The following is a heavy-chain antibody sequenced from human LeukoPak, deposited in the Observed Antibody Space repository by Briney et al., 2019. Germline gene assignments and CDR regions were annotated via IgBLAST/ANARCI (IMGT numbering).Heavy chain of an antibody. Sequence: SETLSLTCTVSGGSISSRNYYWHWIRQPAGKGLEWIGRIYTSGSTNYNPSLKSRVTISVDTSKNQFSLKLSSVTAADTAVYYCARGLWFGDENPPYFDYWGQGTLVTVSS. CDR3: ARGLWFGDENPPYFDY. V-gene: IGHV4-61*02. J-gene: IGHJ4*02. D-gene: IGHD3-10*01. CDR1: GGSISSRNYY. CDR2: IYTSGST.